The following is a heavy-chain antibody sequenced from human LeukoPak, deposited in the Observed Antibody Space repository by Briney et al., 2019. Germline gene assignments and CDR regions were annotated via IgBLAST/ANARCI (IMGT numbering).Heavy chain of an antibody. CDR3: AVDYDSGGYSHYAFDI. CDR1: GFTFSSYG. J-gene: IGHJ3*02. Sequence: GRSLRLSCAASGFTFSSYGMHWVRQAPGKGLEWVAVISYDGSNKYYADSVKGRFTISRDNSKNTLYLQMNSLRAEDTAVYYCAVDYDSGGYSHYAFDIWGQGTMVTVSS. CDR2: ISYDGSNK. D-gene: IGHD3-22*01. V-gene: IGHV3-30*03.